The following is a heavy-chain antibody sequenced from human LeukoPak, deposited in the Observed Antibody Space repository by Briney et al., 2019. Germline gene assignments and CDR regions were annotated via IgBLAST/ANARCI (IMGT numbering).Heavy chain of an antibody. V-gene: IGHV1-46*01. CDR1: GYTFTSYY. CDR2: INPSGGST. Sequence: ASVKVSCKASGYTFTSYYMHWVRQAPGQGLEWMGIINPSGGSTSYAQKFQGRVTMTRDMSTSTVYMELSSLRSEDTAVYYCARIPSAGPFDYWGQGTLVTVSS. CDR3: ARIPSAGPFDY. D-gene: IGHD6-19*01. J-gene: IGHJ4*02.